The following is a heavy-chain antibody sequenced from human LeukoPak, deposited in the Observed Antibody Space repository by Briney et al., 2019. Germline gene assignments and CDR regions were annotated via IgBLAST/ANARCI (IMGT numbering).Heavy chain of an antibody. CDR2: ISSSGSTI. Sequence: GGSLILSCAASGFTFSSYEMNWVRQAPGKGLEWVSYISSSGSTIYYADSVKGRFTISRDNAKNSLYLQMNSLRAEDTAVYYCARDRPSYCSGGSCSDRQAPHFDYWGQGTLVAVSS. CDR1: GFTFSSYE. J-gene: IGHJ4*02. D-gene: IGHD2-15*01. V-gene: IGHV3-48*03. CDR3: ARDRPSYCSGGSCSDRQAPHFDY.